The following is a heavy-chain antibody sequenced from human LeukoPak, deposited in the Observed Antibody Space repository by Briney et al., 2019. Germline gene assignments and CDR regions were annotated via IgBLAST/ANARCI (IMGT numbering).Heavy chain of an antibody. J-gene: IGHJ4*02. CDR1: GGSISSGSYY. V-gene: IGHV4-61*02. CDR3: ASPHYYDSSGSEY. Sequence: SETLSLTCTVSGGSISSGSYYWSWIRQPAGKGLEWIGLIYTSGSTNYNPSLKSRVTISVDTSKNQFSLKLSSVTAADTAVYYCASPHYYDSSGSEYWGQGTLVTVSS. D-gene: IGHD3-22*01. CDR2: IYTSGST.